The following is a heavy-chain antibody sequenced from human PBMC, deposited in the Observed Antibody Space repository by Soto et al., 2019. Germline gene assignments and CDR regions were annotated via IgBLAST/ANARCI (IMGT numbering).Heavy chain of an antibody. Sequence: SETLSLTCTVSGGPIRSSSHYWGWIRQSPGTGLEWIGSIDESGDSYYNPSLKSRVTILVDTSKNQFSLKLMTVTGADSAIYYCAREGGYVDYWGQGTLVTVSS. J-gene: IGHJ4*02. CDR3: AREGGYVDY. CDR1: GGPIRSSSHY. D-gene: IGHD1-1*01. V-gene: IGHV4-39*02. CDR2: IDESGDS.